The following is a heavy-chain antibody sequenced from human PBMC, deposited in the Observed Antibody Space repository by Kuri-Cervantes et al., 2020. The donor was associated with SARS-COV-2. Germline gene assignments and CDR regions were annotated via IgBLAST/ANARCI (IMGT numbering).Heavy chain of an antibody. D-gene: IGHD6-6*01. CDR2: IYYSGST. CDR3: AREYSSSSGFDY. V-gene: IGHV4-59*01. Sequence: SETLSLTCTVSGGSISSYYWSWVRQPPGKGLEWIGYIYYSGSTNYNPSLKSRVTISVDTSKNQFSLKLSSVTAADTAVYYCAREYSSSSGFDYWGQGTLVTVSS. J-gene: IGHJ4*02. CDR1: GGSISSYY.